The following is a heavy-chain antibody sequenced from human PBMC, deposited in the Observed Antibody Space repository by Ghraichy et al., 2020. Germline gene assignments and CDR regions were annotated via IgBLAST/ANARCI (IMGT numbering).Heavy chain of an antibody. J-gene: IGHJ4*02. CDR3: ARLRDYGPYYFDY. CDR2: IYYSGST. V-gene: IGHV4-59*08. D-gene: IGHD4-17*01. CDR1: GGSISSYY. Sequence: LSLTCTVSGGSISSYYWSWIRQPPGKGLEWIGYIYYSGSTNYNPSLKSRVTISVDTSKNQFSLKLSSVTAADTAVYYCARLRDYGPYYFDYWGQGTLVTVSS.